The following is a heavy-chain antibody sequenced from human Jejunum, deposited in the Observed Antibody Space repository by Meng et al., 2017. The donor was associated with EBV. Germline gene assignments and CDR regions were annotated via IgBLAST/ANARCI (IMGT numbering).Heavy chain of an antibody. D-gene: IGHD2-8*02. Sequence: VQLVNIGLYVKMPGASVKVSCKASEYTFTSSGINWVRQGPVQGLEWMGWINTNTGYPTYAQDFTGRFVFSLDTSVSTAYLQITSLSTEDNAVYYCARVRPGGGWFDPWGQGTLVTVSS. CDR2: INTNTGYP. V-gene: IGHV7-4-1*02. J-gene: IGHJ5*02. CDR3: ARVRPGGGWFDP. CDR1: EYTFTSSG.